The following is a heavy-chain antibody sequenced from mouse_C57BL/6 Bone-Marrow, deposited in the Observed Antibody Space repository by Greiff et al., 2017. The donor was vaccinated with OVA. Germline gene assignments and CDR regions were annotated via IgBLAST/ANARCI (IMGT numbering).Heavy chain of an antibody. CDR3: ARSYYYGSSYAMDY. Sequence: EVQLQQSGPELVKPGASVKISCKASGYTFTDYYMNWVKQSHGKSLEWIGDINPNNGGTSYKQKFKGKATLTVDKSSSTAYMELRSLTSEDSAVYYCARSYYYGSSYAMDYWGQGTSVTVSS. V-gene: IGHV1-26*01. D-gene: IGHD1-1*01. J-gene: IGHJ4*01. CDR1: GYTFTDYY. CDR2: INPNNGGT.